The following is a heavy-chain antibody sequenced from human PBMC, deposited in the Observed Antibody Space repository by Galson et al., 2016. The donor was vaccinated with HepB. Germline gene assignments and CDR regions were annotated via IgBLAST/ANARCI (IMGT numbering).Heavy chain of an antibody. Sequence: LSLTCAVSGGPISNTVWWRWVRQPPGKGLEWIGEIFHSGMTNYNPSLKSRVTISVDKSKKQFSLKLTSVTAADTAVYYCAKDRDWGYDFWSGYPDAFDLWGQGIMVTVSS. V-gene: IGHV4-4*02. CDR2: IFHSGMT. CDR1: GGPISNTVW. D-gene: IGHD3-3*01. J-gene: IGHJ3*01. CDR3: AKDRDWGYDFWSGYPDAFDL.